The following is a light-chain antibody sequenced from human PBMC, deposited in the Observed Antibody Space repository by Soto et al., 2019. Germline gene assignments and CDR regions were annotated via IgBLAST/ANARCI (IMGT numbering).Light chain of an antibody. J-gene: IGLJ2*01. CDR2: RNS. Sequence: QLVLTQPPSVSGAPGQRVTISCTGSSSNIGAGYDVHWYQQLPGTAPKLLIYRNSNRPSGVPDRFSGSKSGTSASLAITGLQAEDEADYYCQSYDSSLSGSGVFGGGTKVTVL. V-gene: IGLV1-40*01. CDR3: QSYDSSLSGSGV. CDR1: SSNIGAGYD.